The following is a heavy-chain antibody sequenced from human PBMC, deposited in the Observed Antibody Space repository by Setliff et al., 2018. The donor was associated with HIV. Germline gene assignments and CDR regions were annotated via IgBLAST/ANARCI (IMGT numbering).Heavy chain of an antibody. D-gene: IGHD2-8*01. CDR3: ASQGRGLNFDF. J-gene: IGHJ4*02. CDR2: LYSGGST. Sequence: PGGSLRLSCVASGFTFNTYEMNWVRQAPGKGLEWVSVLYSGGSTYYADSVRGRFTISRDNAKNSLYLQMNSLRAEDTAVYYCASQGRGLNFDFWGRGALVTVSS. V-gene: IGHV3-53*01. CDR1: GFTFNTYE.